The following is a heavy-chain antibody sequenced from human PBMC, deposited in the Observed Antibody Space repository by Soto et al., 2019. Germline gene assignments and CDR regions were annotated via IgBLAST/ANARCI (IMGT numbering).Heavy chain of an antibody. D-gene: IGHD6-19*01. CDR2: INTNTGNP. CDR1: GYTFTSYA. V-gene: IGHV7-4-1*01. J-gene: IGHJ6*02. Sequence: ASVKVSCKASGYTFTSYAMNWVRQAPGQGLEWMGWINTNTGNPTYAQGFTGRFVFSLDTSVSTAYLQICSLKAEDTAVYYCARDYRLWQQWLVLTDYYYYYGMDVWGQGTTVTFSS. CDR3: ARDYRLWQQWLVLTDYYYYYGMDV.